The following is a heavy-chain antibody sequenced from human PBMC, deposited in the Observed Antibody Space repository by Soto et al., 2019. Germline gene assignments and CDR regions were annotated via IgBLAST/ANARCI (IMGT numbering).Heavy chain of an antibody. Sequence: SETVSLTCAVYGWSFSGYYWSWIRQPLGMGLEWIGEINHSGSTNYNPSLKSRVTISVDTSKNQFSLKLSSVTAADTAVYYCARGFFPLFWRGPHGYYYYGMDVWGQGTTVTVSS. J-gene: IGHJ6*02. CDR1: GWSFSGYY. V-gene: IGHV4-34*01. D-gene: IGHD3-3*01. CDR3: ARGFFPLFWRGPHGYYYYGMDV. CDR2: INHSGST.